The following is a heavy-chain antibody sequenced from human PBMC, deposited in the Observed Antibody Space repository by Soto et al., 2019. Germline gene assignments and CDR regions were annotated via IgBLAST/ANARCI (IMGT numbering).Heavy chain of an antibody. J-gene: IGHJ4*02. Sequence: ESGGGVVPPGRSLRLSCAASGFTFSSYAMHWVRQAPGKGLEWVAVISYDGSNKYYADSVKGRFTIPRDNSKNTLYLQMNSLRAEDTAVYYCARGEITMISPLDYWGQGTLVTVSS. CDR3: ARGEITMISPLDY. CDR1: GFTFSSYA. D-gene: IGHD3-22*01. CDR2: ISYDGSNK. V-gene: IGHV3-30-3*01.